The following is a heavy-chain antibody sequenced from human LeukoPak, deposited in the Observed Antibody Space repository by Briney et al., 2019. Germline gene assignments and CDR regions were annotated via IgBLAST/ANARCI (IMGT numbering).Heavy chain of an antibody. V-gene: IGHV4-59*01. Sequence: SETLSPTCTVSGGSISSYYWSWIRQPPGKGLEWIGYIYYSGSTNYNPSLKSRVTISVDTSKNQFSLKLSSVTAADTAVYYCASSGVIAAPIFDYWGQGTLVTVSS. CDR1: GGSISSYY. CDR3: ASSGVIAAPIFDY. D-gene: IGHD6-6*01. CDR2: IYYSGST. J-gene: IGHJ4*02.